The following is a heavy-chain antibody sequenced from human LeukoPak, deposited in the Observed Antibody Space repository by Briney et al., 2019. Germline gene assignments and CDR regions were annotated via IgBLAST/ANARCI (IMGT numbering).Heavy chain of an antibody. CDR2: IRRKGYGGTT. Sequence: SLRLSCTASGFTFGDYSLSWVRQAPEKGLEWVGFIRRKGYGGTTEYAPSVKGRFIISRDDSKSTAYLQMNSLKSDDTAVYYCTRDHDFWSGPFDVWGKGTTVTVSS. CDR1: GFTFGDYS. CDR3: TRDHDFWSGPFDV. J-gene: IGHJ6*04. D-gene: IGHD3-3*01. V-gene: IGHV3-49*04.